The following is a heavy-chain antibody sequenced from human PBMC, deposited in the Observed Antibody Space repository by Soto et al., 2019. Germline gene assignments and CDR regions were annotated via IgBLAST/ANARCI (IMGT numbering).Heavy chain of an antibody. J-gene: IGHJ4*02. CDR2: ISGNSNTV. CDR1: GFTFSSYA. Sequence: PGGSLGLSCAASGFTFSSYAMNWVRQAPGKGLEWVSYISGNSNTVYYADSVKGRFTISRDNAKSSLYLQMNSLRAADTAVYYCAREIGYSSGRPNFDYWGQGTLVTVSS. D-gene: IGHD6-19*01. V-gene: IGHV3-48*01. CDR3: AREIGYSSGRPNFDY.